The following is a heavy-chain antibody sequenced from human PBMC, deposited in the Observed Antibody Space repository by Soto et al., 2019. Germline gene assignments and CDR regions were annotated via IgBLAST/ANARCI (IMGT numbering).Heavy chain of an antibody. Sequence: NPSETLSLTCTVSGGSVSSGSFYLSWIRQPPGKGLEWIGYIYYSGSTNYNPSLKSRVTISVDTSKNQFSLKLSSVTAADTAVYYCARGQAAIVVVTALDYWGQGTLVTVSS. CDR2: IYYSGST. CDR3: ARGQAAIVVVTALDY. D-gene: IGHD2-21*02. J-gene: IGHJ4*02. CDR1: GGSVSSGSFY. V-gene: IGHV4-61*01.